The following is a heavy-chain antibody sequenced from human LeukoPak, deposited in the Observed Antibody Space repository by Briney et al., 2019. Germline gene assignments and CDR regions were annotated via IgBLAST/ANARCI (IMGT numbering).Heavy chain of an antibody. CDR3: ASGVYDSSGYYYSDDAFDI. D-gene: IGHD3-22*01. Sequence: GGSLRLSCAASGFTFSSYAMHWVRQAPGQGLEWMGWINPNSGGTNYAQKFQGRVTMTRDTSISTAYMELSRLRSDDTAVYYCASGVYDSSGYYYSDDAFDIWGQGTMVTVSS. J-gene: IGHJ3*02. CDR2: INPNSGGT. V-gene: IGHV1-2*02. CDR1: GFTFSSYA.